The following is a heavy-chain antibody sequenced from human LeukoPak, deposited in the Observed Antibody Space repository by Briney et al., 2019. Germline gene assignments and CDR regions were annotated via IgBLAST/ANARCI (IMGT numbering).Heavy chain of an antibody. V-gene: IGHV4-34*01. Sequence: SETLSLTCAVYGGSFSGYYWSWIRQPPGKGLEWIGEINHSGSTNYNPSLKSRVTISVDTSKNQFSLKLSSVTAADTAVYYCAREHYFYYMDAWGKGTTVTVSS. CDR2: INHSGST. J-gene: IGHJ6*03. CDR3: AREHYFYYMDA. CDR1: GGSFSGYY.